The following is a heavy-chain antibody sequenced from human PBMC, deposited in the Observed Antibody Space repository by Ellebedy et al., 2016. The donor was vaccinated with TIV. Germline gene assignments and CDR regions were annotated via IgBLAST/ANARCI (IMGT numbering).Heavy chain of an antibody. D-gene: IGHD6-25*01. Sequence: GESLKISCAASGFNFSSFWMSWVRQAPGKGLECVANIKKDGSEKYYVDSVKARFTISRDNARNSLFLQMNSLRAEDTAMYYCARGDIAAANNYYFDLWGRGSLVTVSS. CDR3: ARGDIAAANNYYFDL. J-gene: IGHJ2*01. V-gene: IGHV3-7*03. CDR2: IKKDGSEK. CDR1: GFNFSSFW.